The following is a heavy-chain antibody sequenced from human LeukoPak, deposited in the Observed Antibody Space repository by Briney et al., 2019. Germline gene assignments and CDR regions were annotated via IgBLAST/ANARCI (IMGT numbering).Heavy chain of an antibody. CDR3: AKDPKLRYFDWSPYYFDY. D-gene: IGHD3-9*01. CDR2: ISGSGGST. CDR1: GFTFSSYA. Sequence: GGSLRLSCAASGFTFSSYAMSWVRQAPGKGLEWVSAISGSGGSTYYADSVKGRFTISRDNSKNTLYLQMNSPRAEDTAVYYCAKDPKLRYFDWSPYYFDYWGQGTLVTVSS. V-gene: IGHV3-23*01. J-gene: IGHJ4*02.